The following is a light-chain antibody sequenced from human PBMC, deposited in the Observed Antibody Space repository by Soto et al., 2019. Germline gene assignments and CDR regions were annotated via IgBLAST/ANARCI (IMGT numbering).Light chain of an antibody. CDR1: SSDVGGYNY. CDR3: CSYAGSYTPHVV. J-gene: IGLJ2*01. V-gene: IGLV2-11*01. Sequence: QSALTQPRSVSGSPGQSVTISCTGTSSDVGGYNYVSWYQQHPGKAPKLMIYDVSKRPSGVPDRFSGSKSGNTASLTISGLQAEDEADCYCCSYAGSYTPHVVFGGGTKLTVL. CDR2: DVS.